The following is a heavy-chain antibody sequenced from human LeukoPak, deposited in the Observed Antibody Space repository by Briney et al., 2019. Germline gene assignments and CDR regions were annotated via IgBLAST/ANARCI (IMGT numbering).Heavy chain of an antibody. CDR3: ARCGGYDYLDDY. D-gene: IGHD5-12*01. Sequence: SETLSLTCAVYGGSFSDYYWTWIRQPRGKGLEWIGEINHSGSTKDNPSLRSRVTISVDTSKNQFSLRLSSVTAADTAVYYCARCGGYDYLDDYWGQGTLVTVSS. CDR2: INHSGST. J-gene: IGHJ4*02. CDR1: GGSFSDYY. V-gene: IGHV4-34*01.